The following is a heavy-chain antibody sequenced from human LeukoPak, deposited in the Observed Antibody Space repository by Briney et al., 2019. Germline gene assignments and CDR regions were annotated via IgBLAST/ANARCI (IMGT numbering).Heavy chain of an antibody. CDR3: AKVSQWGSGRWYEGD. V-gene: IGHV3-23*01. CDR1: GFTFSSYA. CDR2: ISGSGGST. Sequence: GGSLRLSCAASGFTFSSYAMSWVRQAPGKGLEWVSAISGSGGSTYYADSVKGRFTISRDNSKNTLYLQMNSLRGEDTAVYYCAKVSQWGSGRWYEGDWGQGTLVTVSS. D-gene: IGHD6-13*01. J-gene: IGHJ4*02.